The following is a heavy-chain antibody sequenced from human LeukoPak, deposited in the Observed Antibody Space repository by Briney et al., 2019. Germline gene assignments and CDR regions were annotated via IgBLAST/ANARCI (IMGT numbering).Heavy chain of an antibody. CDR3: ARESTEGSGTPSFDY. V-gene: IGHV1-2*02. CDR1: GYTFTGYY. D-gene: IGHD3-10*01. CDR2: INPNSGGT. J-gene: IGHJ4*02. Sequence: ASVKVSCKASGYTFTGYYMHWVRQAPGQGLEWMGWINPNSGGTNYAQNFQGRVTMTRDTSISTAYMELSRLRSDDTAFYYCARESTEGSGTPSFDYWGQGTLVTVS.